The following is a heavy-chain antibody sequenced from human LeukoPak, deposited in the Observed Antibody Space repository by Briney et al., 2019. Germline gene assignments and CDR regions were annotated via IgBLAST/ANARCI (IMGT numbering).Heavy chain of an antibody. CDR1: GYSISSGYY. CDR3: ARSLYEYSSSAVPLGFDP. CDR2: IYNSGST. V-gene: IGHV4-38-2*02. D-gene: IGHD6-6*01. Sequence: SETLSLTCTVSGYSISSGYYWGWIRQPPGKGLEWIGRIYNSGSTYYNPSLKSRVTISVDTSKNQFSLKLSSVTAADTAVYYCARSLYEYSSSAVPLGFDPWGQGTLVTVSS. J-gene: IGHJ5*02.